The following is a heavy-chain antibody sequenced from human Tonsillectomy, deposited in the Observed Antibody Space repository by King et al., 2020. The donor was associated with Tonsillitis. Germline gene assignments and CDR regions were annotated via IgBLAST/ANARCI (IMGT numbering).Heavy chain of an antibody. Sequence: VQLVESGGGVVQPGRSLRLSCAASGFTFNNYAIHWVRQAPGKGLEWVSSISYDGSDKYYADSVEGRFTISRDNSKNTVYLQINSLRGEDTAVYYCASDVGSGWFSYYYGMDVWGHGTTVTVSS. CDR1: GFTFNNYA. D-gene: IGHD6-19*01. CDR2: ISYDGSDK. CDR3: ASDVGSGWFSYYYGMDV. J-gene: IGHJ6*02. V-gene: IGHV3-30-3*01.